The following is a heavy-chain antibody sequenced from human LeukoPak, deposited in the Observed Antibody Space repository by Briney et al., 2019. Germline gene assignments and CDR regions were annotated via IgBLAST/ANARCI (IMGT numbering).Heavy chain of an antibody. D-gene: IGHD3-10*01. J-gene: IGHJ3*02. CDR2: INWNGGST. V-gene: IGHV3-20*04. CDR3: ATRSGSYDYDAFDI. CDR1: GFTFDDYG. Sequence: GGSLRLSCAASGFTFDDYGMSWVRQAPGKGLEWVSGINWNGGSTGYADSVKGRFTISRDNAKNSLYLQMNSLRAEDTALYYCATRSGSYDYDAFDIWGQGRMVTVSS.